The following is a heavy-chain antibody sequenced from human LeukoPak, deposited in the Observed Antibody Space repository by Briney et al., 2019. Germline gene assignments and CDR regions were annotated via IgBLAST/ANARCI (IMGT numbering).Heavy chain of an antibody. CDR3: ARSSGYYSGFDY. CDR1: GGSISSGDYY. Sequence: SETLSLTCTVSGGSISSGDYYWSWIRQHPGKGLEWIGYIYYSGSTYYNPSLKSRVTISVDTSKNQFSLKLSSVTAADTAVYYCARSSGYYSGFDYWGQGTLVTVSS. CDR2: IYYSGST. J-gene: IGHJ4*02. D-gene: IGHD3-22*01. V-gene: IGHV4-31*03.